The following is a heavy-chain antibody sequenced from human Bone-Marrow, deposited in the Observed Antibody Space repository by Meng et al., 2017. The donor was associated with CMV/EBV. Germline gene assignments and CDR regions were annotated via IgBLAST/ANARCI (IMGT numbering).Heavy chain of an antibody. CDR2: ITGSGGST. V-gene: IGHV3-23*01. CDR1: EFTFSNFA. CDR3: AKAFSASWYREYYDD. J-gene: IGHJ4*02. D-gene: IGHD6-13*01. Sequence: GGSLRLSCAASEFTFSNFAMSWVRQAPGRGLAWVSAITGSGGSTYYADSVKGRFTVSRDNSKNTLNLQMNSLRAEDTAVYYCAKAFSASWYREYYDDWGQGTLVTVSS.